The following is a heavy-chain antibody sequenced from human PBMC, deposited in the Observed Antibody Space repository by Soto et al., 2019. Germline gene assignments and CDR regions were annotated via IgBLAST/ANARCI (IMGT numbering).Heavy chain of an antibody. V-gene: IGHV3-33*01. CDR1: GFTFSSYG. D-gene: IGHD5-18*01. CDR2: IWYDGSNK. Sequence: QVQLVESGGGVVQPGRSLRLSCAASGFTFSSYGMHWVRQAPGKGLEWVAVIWYDGSNKYYADSVKGRFTISRDNSKNTMYLQMNTLRAEDTAVYYCARDGGYSYRPGRYSYYYGMDVWGQGTTVTVSS. J-gene: IGHJ6*02. CDR3: ARDGGYSYRPGRYSYYYGMDV.